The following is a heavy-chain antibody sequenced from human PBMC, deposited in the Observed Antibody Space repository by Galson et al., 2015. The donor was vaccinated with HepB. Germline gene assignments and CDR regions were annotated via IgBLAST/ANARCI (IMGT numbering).Heavy chain of an antibody. CDR1: GGSISSGGYY. V-gene: IGHV4-31*03. Sequence: TLSLTCTVSGGSISSGGYYWSWIRQHPGKGLEWIGYIYYSGSAYYNPSLKSRVTISADTSKNQFSLKPSSVTAADTAVVYCARRDILTGYSLCHFNHWGQGTLVTLSS. D-gene: IGHD3-9*01. J-gene: IGHJ4*02. CDR2: IYYSGSA. CDR3: ARRDILTGYSLCHFNH.